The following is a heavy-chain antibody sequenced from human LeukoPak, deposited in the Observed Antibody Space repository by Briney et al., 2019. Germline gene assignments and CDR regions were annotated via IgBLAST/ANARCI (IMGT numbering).Heavy chain of an antibody. V-gene: IGHV4-59*01. J-gene: IGHJ4*02. CDR1: GGSISSYY. Sequence: SETLSLTCTVSGGSISSYYWSWIRQPPGKGLEWIGYIYYSGSTNYNPSLKSRVTISVDTSKNQFPLKLSSVTAADTAVYYCASGHYDSSGYVDDYWGQGTLVTVSS. CDR2: IYYSGST. CDR3: ASGHYDSSGYVDDY. D-gene: IGHD3-22*01.